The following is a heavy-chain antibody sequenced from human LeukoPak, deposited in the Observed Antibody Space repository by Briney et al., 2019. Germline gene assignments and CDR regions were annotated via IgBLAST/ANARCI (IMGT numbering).Heavy chain of an antibody. CDR3: ARELRPRATITMIVGGAFDI. Sequence: SVKVSCKASGYTFTGYYMHWVRQAPGQGLEWMGWINPNSGGTNYAQKFQGRVTMTRDTSISTAYMELSRLRSDDTAVYYCARELRPRATITMIVGGAFDIWGQGTMVTVSS. V-gene: IGHV1-2*02. CDR2: INPNSGGT. D-gene: IGHD3-22*01. CDR1: GYTFTGYY. J-gene: IGHJ3*02.